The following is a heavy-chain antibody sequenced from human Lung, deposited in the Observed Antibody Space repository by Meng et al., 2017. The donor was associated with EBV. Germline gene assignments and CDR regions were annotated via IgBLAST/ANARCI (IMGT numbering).Heavy chain of an antibody. Sequence: QVQLGQSGAEVKKPWASVKVSRKASRYTFTSYEIHWARQAPGQGLEWMGRINPNSGGTNYAQKFQGRVTMTRDTSISTAYMELSRLRSDDTAVYYCARDTSNWFDPWGQGTLVTVSS. CDR1: RYTFTSYE. V-gene: IGHV1-2*06. J-gene: IGHJ5*02. CDR3: ARDTSNWFDP. CDR2: INPNSGGT.